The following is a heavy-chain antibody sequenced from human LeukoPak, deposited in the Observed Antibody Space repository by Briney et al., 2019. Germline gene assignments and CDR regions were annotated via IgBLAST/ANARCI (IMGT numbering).Heavy chain of an antibody. CDR3: ARDDGYCSSTSCYGPGYYFDY. CDR1: GGTFSNSG. D-gene: IGHD2-2*01. Sequence: SVKVSCKASGGTFSNSGINWVRQAPGQGLEWMGGIIPKFGTANYAQKFQGRVTITADESTSTAYMELSSLRSEDTAVYYCARDDGYCSSTSCYGPGYYFDYWGQGTLVTVSS. CDR2: IIPKFGTA. V-gene: IGHV1-69*13. J-gene: IGHJ4*02.